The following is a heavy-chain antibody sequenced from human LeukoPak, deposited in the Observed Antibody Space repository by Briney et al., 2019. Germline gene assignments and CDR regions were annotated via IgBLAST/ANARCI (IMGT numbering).Heavy chain of an antibody. CDR2: IIPILGIA. D-gene: IGHD2-2*01. J-gene: IGHJ6*02. Sequence: GASVKVSCKASGGTFSSYAISWVRQAPGQGLEWMGRIIPILGIANYAQKFQGRVTITADKSTSTAYMELSSLRSEDTAVYYCARERIVVVPAAKNYYGMDVWGQGTTVTVSS. CDR3: ARERIVVVPAAKNYYGMDV. CDR1: GGTFSSYA. V-gene: IGHV1-69*04.